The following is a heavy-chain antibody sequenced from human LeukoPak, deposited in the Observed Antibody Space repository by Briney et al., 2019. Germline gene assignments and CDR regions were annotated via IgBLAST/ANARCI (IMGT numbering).Heavy chain of an antibody. V-gene: IGHV4-30-4*08. D-gene: IGHD3-3*01. CDR3: ARFDFQPSLNWFDP. J-gene: IGHJ5*02. CDR2: IYYSGST. Sequence: PSETLSLTCTVSGGSISSGEYYWSWIRQPPGKGLEWIGYIYYSGSTYYNPSLKSRVTISVDTSKNQFSLKLSSVTAADTAVYYCARFDFQPSLNWFDPWGQGTLVTVSS. CDR1: GGSISSGEYY.